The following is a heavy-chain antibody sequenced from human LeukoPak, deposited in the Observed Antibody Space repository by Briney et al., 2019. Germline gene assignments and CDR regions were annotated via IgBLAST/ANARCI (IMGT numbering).Heavy chain of an antibody. J-gene: IGHJ4*02. CDR3: ARRKYCDY. Sequence: PSETLSLTCTVSGGSISSYYWSWIRQPPGKGPEWIGYIYYSGSTNYNPSLKSRVTISVDTSKNQFSLKLSSVTAADTAVYYCARRKYCDYWGQGTLVTVSS. V-gene: IGHV4-59*08. CDR1: GGSISSYY. CDR2: IYYSGST. D-gene: IGHD2-15*01.